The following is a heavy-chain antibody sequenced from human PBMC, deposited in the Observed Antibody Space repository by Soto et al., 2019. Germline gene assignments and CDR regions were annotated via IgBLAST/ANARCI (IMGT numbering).Heavy chain of an antibody. D-gene: IGHD6-13*01. J-gene: IGHJ4*02. Sequence: SLRLSCAASGFTFSSYGMHWVRQAPGKGLEWVAVIWYDGSNKYYADSVKGRFTISRDNSKNTLYLQMNSLRAEDTAVYYCARDTRIAAAGIDYWGQGTLVTVSS. CDR3: ARDTRIAAAGIDY. V-gene: IGHV3-33*01. CDR2: IWYDGSNK. CDR1: GFTFSSYG.